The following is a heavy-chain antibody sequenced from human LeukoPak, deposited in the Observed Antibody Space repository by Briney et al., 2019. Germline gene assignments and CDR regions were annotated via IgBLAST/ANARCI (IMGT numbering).Heavy chain of an antibody. CDR1: GFTFSDYY. CDR3: ATYSSSWYCFDY. V-gene: IGHV3-11*04. J-gene: IGHJ4*02. CDR2: ISSSGSTI. D-gene: IGHD6-13*01. Sequence: PGGSLRLSCAASGFTFSDYYMSWIRQAPGKGLEWVSYISSSGSTIYYADSVKGRFTISRDNAKNSLYLQMNSLRAEDTAVYYCATYSSSWYCFDYWGQGTLVTVSS.